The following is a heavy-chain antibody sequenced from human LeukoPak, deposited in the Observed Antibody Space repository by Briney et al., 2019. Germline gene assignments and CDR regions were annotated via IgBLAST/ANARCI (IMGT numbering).Heavy chain of an antibody. CDR3: ATLYSSSGVDY. J-gene: IGHJ4*02. D-gene: IGHD6-6*01. Sequence: PGGSLRLSCAASGFTVSSYVMSWVRQAPGKGLEWVSAISGSGGSTYYADSVKGRFTISRDNSKNTLYLQMNSLRAEDTAVYYCATLYSSSGVDYWGQGTLVTVSS. V-gene: IGHV3-23*01. CDR1: GFTVSSYV. CDR2: ISGSGGST.